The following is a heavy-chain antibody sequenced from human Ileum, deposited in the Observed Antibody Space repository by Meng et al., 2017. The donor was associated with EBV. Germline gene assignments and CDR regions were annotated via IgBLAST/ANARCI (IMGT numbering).Heavy chain of an antibody. CDR3: ARESYSDSSGYYSLNY. Sequence: QLQELGPVLVKPSATLSPTCAVSGGSISSSNWWSWVRQAPGKGLEWIGEIHHTESTNYNPSLKSRVTISVDKSKNQFSLKLSSVTAADTAVYYCARESYSDSSGYYSLNYWGQGSLVTVSS. CDR2: IHHTEST. D-gene: IGHD3-22*01. V-gene: IGHV4-4*02. CDR1: GGSISSSNW. J-gene: IGHJ4*02.